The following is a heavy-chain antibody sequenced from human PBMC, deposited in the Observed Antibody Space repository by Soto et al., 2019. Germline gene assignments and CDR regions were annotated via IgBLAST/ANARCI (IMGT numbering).Heavy chain of an antibody. J-gene: IGHJ6*03. V-gene: IGHV1-8*01. CDR1: GYTFTSYD. Sequence: ASVKVSCKASGYTFTSYDINWVRQATGQGLEWMGWMNPNSGNTGYAQKFQGRVTMTRNTSISTAYMELSSLRSEDTAVYYCARGIPGYSGYDYDYYYYYYMDVWGKGTTVTVSS. CDR2: MNPNSGNT. CDR3: ARGIPGYSGYDYDYYYYYYMDV. D-gene: IGHD5-12*01.